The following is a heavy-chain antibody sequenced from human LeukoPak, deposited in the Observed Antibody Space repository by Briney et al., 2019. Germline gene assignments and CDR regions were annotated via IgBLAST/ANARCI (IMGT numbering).Heavy chain of an antibody. CDR1: GFTFSSYG. V-gene: IGHV3-30*02. CDR2: IRSDGSNK. Sequence: QPGGSLRLSCAASGFTFSSYGMHWVRQAPGKGLEWVSFIRSDGSNKYYADSVKGRFTISRDNSKLYLQMNSLRAEDTAVYYCAKKGYSSGWRDSYYFDYWGQGTLVTVSS. CDR3: AKKGYSSGWRDSYYFDY. D-gene: IGHD6-19*01. J-gene: IGHJ4*02.